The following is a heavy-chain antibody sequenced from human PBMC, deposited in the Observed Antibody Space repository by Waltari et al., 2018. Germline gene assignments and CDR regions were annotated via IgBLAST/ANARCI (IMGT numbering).Heavy chain of an antibody. J-gene: IGHJ4*02. CDR3: AREHYYDSVWFDY. CDR1: GYSISSGYY. D-gene: IGHD3-22*01. CDR2: IYHSGST. V-gene: IGHV4-38-2*02. Sequence: QVQLQESGPGLVKPSETLSLTCAVSGYSISSGYYWGWIWQPPGKGLEWIGSIYHSGSTYYNPSLKSRVTISVDTSKNQFSLKLSSVTAADTAVYYCAREHYYDSVWFDYWGQGTLVIVSS.